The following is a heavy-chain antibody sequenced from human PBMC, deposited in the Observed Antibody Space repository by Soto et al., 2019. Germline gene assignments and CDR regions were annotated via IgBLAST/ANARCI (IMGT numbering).Heavy chain of an antibody. CDR1: GFTFSDYY. CDR3: ARDASLDCSSTSCYFDY. J-gene: IGHJ4*02. CDR2: ISSSSSYT. V-gene: IGHV3-11*06. Sequence: SLRLSCAASGFTFSDYYMSWVRQAPGKGLEWVSYISSSSSYTNYADSVKGRFTISRDNAKNSLYLQMNSLRAEDTAVYYCARDASLDCSSTSCYFDYWGQGTLVTVSS. D-gene: IGHD2-2*01.